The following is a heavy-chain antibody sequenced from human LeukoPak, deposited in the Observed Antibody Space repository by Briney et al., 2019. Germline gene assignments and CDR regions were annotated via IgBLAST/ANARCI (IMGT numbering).Heavy chain of an antibody. Sequence: SETLSLTCTVSGGSISSGSYYWSWIRQPAGKGLEWIGRIYTSGSTNYNPSLKSRVTISIDTSKNQFSLKLSSVTAADTAVYYCAREGFWSGYTGYHYYYMDVWGKGTTVTVSS. CDR3: AREGFWSGYTGYHYYYMDV. CDR1: GGSISSGSYY. V-gene: IGHV4-61*02. CDR2: IYTSGST. J-gene: IGHJ6*03. D-gene: IGHD3-3*01.